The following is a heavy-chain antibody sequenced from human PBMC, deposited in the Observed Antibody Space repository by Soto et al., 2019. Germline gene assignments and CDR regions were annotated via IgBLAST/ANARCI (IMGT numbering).Heavy chain of an antibody. D-gene: IGHD3-22*01. J-gene: IGHJ4*02. CDR1: GFTFSSYG. Sequence: QVQLVESGGGVVQPGRSLRLSCAASGFTFSSYGMHWVRQAPGKGLEWVAVIWYDGSNKYYADSVKGRFTISRDNSKNTLYLQMNSLRAEDTAVYYCARSDMIVVVISNYWGQGTLVTVSS. CDR3: ARSDMIVVVISNY. V-gene: IGHV3-33*01. CDR2: IWYDGSNK.